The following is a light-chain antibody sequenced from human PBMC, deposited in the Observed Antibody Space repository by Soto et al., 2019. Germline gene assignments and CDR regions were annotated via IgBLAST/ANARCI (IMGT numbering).Light chain of an antibody. J-gene: IGLJ2*01. CDR2: DVN. CDR1: SSDVDGYNY. Sequence: QSALTQPASVSGSPGQSITISCTGTSSDVDGYNYVSWYQYHPGKAPKLMIYDVNNRPSGVSNRFSGSKSGNTASLTISGRQAEDEADYYCSAFTIRRNTVIFGGGTKLTVL. V-gene: IGLV2-14*01. CDR3: SAFTIRRNTVI.